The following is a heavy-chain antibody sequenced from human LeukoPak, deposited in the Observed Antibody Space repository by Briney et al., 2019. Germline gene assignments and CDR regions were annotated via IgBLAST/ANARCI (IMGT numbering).Heavy chain of an antibody. CDR3: ARVSVVYGMDV. CDR2: MYYTGST. J-gene: IGHJ6*02. V-gene: IGHV4-59*01. Sequence: PSETLPLTCSVSGGSISSDHWAWIRQPPGKGLDWIGYMYYTGSTNYNPSLKSRVTISLATSKNQFSLKLSSVTAADTAVYYCARVSVVYGMDVWGRGTTVTVPS. CDR1: GGSISSDH.